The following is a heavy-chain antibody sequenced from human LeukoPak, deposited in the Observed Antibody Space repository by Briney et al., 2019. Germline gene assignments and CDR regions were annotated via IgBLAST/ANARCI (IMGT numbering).Heavy chain of an antibody. J-gene: IGHJ6*03. D-gene: IGHD2-2*01. CDR1: GFSISSHW. CDR3: AREGCSSTSCYEEEDYYYYMDV. Sequence: GGSLRLSCVASGFSISSHWMSWVRQAPGKGLEWVASLKEDVSARNLVDSVKGRFTISTDNAKNSLNLQMNSLRAEDTAVYYCAREGCSSTSCYEEEDYYYYMDVWGKGTTVTVSS. CDR2: LKEDVSAR. V-gene: IGHV3-7*01.